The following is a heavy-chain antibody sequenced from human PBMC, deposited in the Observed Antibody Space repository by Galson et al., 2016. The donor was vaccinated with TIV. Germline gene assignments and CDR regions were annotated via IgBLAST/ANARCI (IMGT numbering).Heavy chain of an antibody. J-gene: IGHJ6*02. CDR3: AKVPRVFYRGVMDV. CDR1: GFSFDVHA. D-gene: IGHD1-14*01. V-gene: IGHV3-9*01. Sequence: SLRLSCAASGFSFDVHAMHWVRQPPGKGLEWVSSISWDSSNIGYADTVKGRFTISRDNAKNSLYLQLNSLRPEDTALYYCAKVPRVFYRGVMDVWGQGTTVIVSS. CDR2: ISWDSSNI.